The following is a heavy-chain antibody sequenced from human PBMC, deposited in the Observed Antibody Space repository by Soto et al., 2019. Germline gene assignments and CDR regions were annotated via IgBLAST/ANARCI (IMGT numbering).Heavy chain of an antibody. D-gene: IGHD3-22*01. V-gene: IGHV3-48*01. CDR3: VRDDRWAFDI. CDR1: GFSFRSYA. CDR2: ISVGSGSI. J-gene: IGHJ3*02. Sequence: EEQLVESGGGLVQPGGSLRVSCAASGFSFRSYAMNWVRQAPGKGLEWVSYISVGSGSIFYADSVKGRFTISRDDAKNSLHLQMNTLRGEDTAVYYCVRDDRWAFDIWGQGTMVTVSS.